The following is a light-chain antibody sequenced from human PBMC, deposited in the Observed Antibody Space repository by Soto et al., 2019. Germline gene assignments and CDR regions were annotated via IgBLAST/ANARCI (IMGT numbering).Light chain of an antibody. CDR3: QQYYDAPQN. V-gene: IGKV4-1*01. Sequence: DIVMTQSPDSLGVSLGERVTINCKSSQSVLYSSNNKNYLAWYQQKPGQPPKLLIYWASTRESGVPDRFSGSWSGTDFTLTISSLQAEHVAVYYCQQYYDAPQNFGQGTKVEIK. CDR1: QSVLYSSNNKNY. CDR2: WAS. J-gene: IGKJ1*01.